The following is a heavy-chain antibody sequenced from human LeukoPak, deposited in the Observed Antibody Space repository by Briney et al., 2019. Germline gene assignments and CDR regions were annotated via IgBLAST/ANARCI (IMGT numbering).Heavy chain of an antibody. J-gene: IGHJ4*02. CDR2: ITNDGSST. V-gene: IGHV3-74*01. CDR3: AREGDYGDYFDY. CDR1: GFTFSSYW. Sequence: GGSLRLSCAASGFTFSSYWMHWVRHAPGKGLVWVSRITNDGSSTSHADSVKGRFTISSDNAKNTLYLQMNSLRAEDTAVYYCAREGDYGDYFDYWGQGTLVTVSS. D-gene: IGHD4-17*01.